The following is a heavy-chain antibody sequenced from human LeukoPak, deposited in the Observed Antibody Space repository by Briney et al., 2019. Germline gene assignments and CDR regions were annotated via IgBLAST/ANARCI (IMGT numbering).Heavy chain of an antibody. CDR2: IKQDGSEK. CDR1: GFTFSSYW. V-gene: IGHV3-7*01. CDR3: ARGVRGWLQYTLGDY. D-gene: IGHD5-24*01. J-gene: IGHJ4*02. Sequence: GGSLRLSWAASGFTFSSYWMSWVRQAPGKGLEWVANIKQDGSEKYYVDSVKGRFTISRDNAKNSLYLQMNSLRAEDTAVYYCARGVRGWLQYTLGDYWGQGTLVTVSS.